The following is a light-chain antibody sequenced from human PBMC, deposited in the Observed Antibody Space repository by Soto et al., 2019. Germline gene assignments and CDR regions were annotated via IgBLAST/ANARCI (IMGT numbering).Light chain of an antibody. CDR3: HRYNGY. CDR1: QSISAW. CDR2: DAS. J-gene: IGKJ3*01. V-gene: IGKV1-5*01. Sequence: DLQMTQSPSTLSASVGDRVTITCRASQSISAWLAWYQQKPGKAPNLLIYDASTLESGVPSRFSGSGSGTEFTLTISGLQPDDFGTYYCHRYNGYFGPGTKVDIK.